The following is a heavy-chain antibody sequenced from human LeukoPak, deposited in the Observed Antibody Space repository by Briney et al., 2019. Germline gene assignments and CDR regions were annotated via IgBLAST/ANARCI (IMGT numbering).Heavy chain of an antibody. D-gene: IGHD3-22*01. Sequence: GGSLRLSCAASGFTFSSYAMSWVRQAPGKGLEWVSGISGSGDTTYYADSVKGRFTVSRDSSKNTLYLQMNSLRAGDTAVYYCAKDLLARDSSGYYHDAFDMWGQGTTVTVSS. CDR2: ISGSGDTT. CDR1: GFTFSSYA. J-gene: IGHJ3*02. V-gene: IGHV3-23*01. CDR3: AKDLLARDSSGYYHDAFDM.